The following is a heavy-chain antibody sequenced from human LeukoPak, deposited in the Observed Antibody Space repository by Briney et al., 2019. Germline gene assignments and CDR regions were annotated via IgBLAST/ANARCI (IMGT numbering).Heavy chain of an antibody. V-gene: IGHV3-49*04. CDR2: IQSKTYGEGT. Sequence: GGSLRLSCTPSGLSFGDYGMSWVRQAPGKGREWVSFIQSKTYGEGTMYAASVRGRFTISRDDSRSTAYLQMNSLKTEDTAVYYCTASDHLYCSSSSCHFDYWGQGTLVTVAS. D-gene: IGHD2-2*01. J-gene: IGHJ4*02. CDR1: GLSFGDYG. CDR3: TASDHLYCSSSSCHFDY.